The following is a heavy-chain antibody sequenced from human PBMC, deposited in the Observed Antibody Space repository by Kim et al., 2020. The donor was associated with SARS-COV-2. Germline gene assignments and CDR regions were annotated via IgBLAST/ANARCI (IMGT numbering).Heavy chain of an antibody. V-gene: IGHV3-23*01. CDR3: AKALPIWFGEGYFDY. J-gene: IGHJ4*02. Sequence: DSVKGRFTISRDNSKNTLYLQMNSLRAEDTAVYYCAKALPIWFGEGYFDYWGQGTLVTVSS. D-gene: IGHD3-10*01.